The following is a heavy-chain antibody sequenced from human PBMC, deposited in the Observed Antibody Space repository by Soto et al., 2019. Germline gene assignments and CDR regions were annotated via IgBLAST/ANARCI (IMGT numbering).Heavy chain of an antibody. CDR1: GGSVTNINYF. Sequence: PSETLSLTCSVSGGSVTNINYFWAWIRQSPGKGLEWIANIYYTGTTFYNPSPRSRVSMTIDASKNRFSLNLSSVTASDTALYYCARHEYVSSSYDLLDVWGRGTMVTVSS. CDR3: ARHEYVSSSYDLLDV. D-gene: IGHD3-22*01. CDR2: IYYTGTT. J-gene: IGHJ3*01. V-gene: IGHV4-39*01.